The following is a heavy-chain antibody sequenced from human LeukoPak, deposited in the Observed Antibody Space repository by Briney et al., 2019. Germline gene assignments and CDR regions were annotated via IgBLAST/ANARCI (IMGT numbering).Heavy chain of an antibody. Sequence: SETLSLTCTVSGDSVSSGDSSWNWVRQPPGKGLEWIGQIHHSGNTYYNPTLKSRITLSLDMSKNQLSLSLSSETAADTAVYFCARRIAATGNFDFWGQGTLVIVSS. J-gene: IGHJ4*02. CDR2: IHHSGNT. D-gene: IGHD6-13*01. CDR1: GDSVSSGDSS. CDR3: ARRIAATGNFDF. V-gene: IGHV4-30-4*01.